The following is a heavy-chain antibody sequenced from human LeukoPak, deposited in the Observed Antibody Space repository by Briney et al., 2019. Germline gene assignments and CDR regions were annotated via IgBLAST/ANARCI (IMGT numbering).Heavy chain of an antibody. Sequence: GASVKVSCKASGYTFASYGISWVRQAPGQGLEWMGWISAYNGNTNYAQKLQGRVTMTTDTSTSTAYMELRSLRSDDTAVYYCARDGELQYCSSTSCQGGWFDPWGQGTLVTVSS. J-gene: IGHJ5*02. CDR1: GYTFASYG. CDR3: ARDGELQYCSSTSCQGGWFDP. D-gene: IGHD2-2*01. CDR2: ISAYNGNT. V-gene: IGHV1-18*01.